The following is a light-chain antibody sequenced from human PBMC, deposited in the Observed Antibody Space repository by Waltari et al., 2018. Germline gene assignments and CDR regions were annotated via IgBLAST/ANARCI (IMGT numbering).Light chain of an antibody. Sequence: EIVMTQSPATLSVSPGERATLSCRASQNVDSNLAWYQHKPGQAPRLLIYGASTRATDTPARFSGSGSGTEFPLTISSLQSEDFAIYYCQQYNNWPPEDTFGRGTKLEI. CDR2: GAS. V-gene: IGKV3-15*01. CDR1: QNVDSN. J-gene: IGKJ2*01. CDR3: QQYNNWPPEDT.